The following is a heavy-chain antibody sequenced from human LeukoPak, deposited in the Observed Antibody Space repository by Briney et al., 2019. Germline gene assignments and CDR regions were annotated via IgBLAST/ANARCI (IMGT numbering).Heavy chain of an antibody. V-gene: IGHV3-15*01. CDR2: IKSKTDGGTI. CDR3: TTSLISGYYIDY. Sequence: GGSLRLSCVASGFTFSNYGMHWVRQAPGKGLEWVGRIKSKTDGGTIDYAAPVKGRFTISRDDSKNTLYLQMNSLRTEDTAVYYCTTSLISGYYIDYWGQGTLVTVSS. J-gene: IGHJ4*02. CDR1: GFTFSNYG. D-gene: IGHD3-22*01.